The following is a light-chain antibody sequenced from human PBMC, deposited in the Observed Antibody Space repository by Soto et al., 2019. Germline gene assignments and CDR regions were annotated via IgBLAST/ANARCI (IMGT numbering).Light chain of an antibody. V-gene: IGLV2-14*03. CDR3: SSHTSSGTRF. Sequence: QSALTQPASVSGSLGQSITISCTGTSSDVGAYDYVSWYQQYPGKVPKLIIYDVTYRPSGVSNRFSGSKSGNTASLTISGLQAEDETDYYCSSHTSSGTRFFGTGTKVTVL. J-gene: IGLJ1*01. CDR1: SSDVGAYDY. CDR2: DVT.